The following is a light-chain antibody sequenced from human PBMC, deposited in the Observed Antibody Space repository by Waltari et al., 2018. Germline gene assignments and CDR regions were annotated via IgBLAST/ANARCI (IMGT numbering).Light chain of an antibody. Sequence: SYDPIQPPSVSVSPGQTASITCSGDELGNKYVYWYQQKSGQSPILVIYQDTNRPSGIPERFSGSNSGNTATLTSRGTQALDEADFYCQTWDSNTGVFGGGTKLTVL. J-gene: IGLJ2*01. CDR3: QTWDSNTGV. CDR1: ELGNKY. V-gene: IGLV3-1*01. CDR2: QDT.